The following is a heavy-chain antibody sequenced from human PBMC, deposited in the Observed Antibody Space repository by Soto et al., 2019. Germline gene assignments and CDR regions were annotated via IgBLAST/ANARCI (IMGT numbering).Heavy chain of an antibody. D-gene: IGHD5-12*01. Sequence: QVQLVQSGAEVKKPGSSVKVSCKASGGTFSSYAISWVRQAPGQGLEWMGGIIPIFGTANYAQKFQGRVTITADESTSTAYMELSSLRSEDTAVYYCARPLRQRDGYNHYYYYGMDVWGQGTTVTVSS. CDR3: ARPLRQRDGYNHYYYYGMDV. CDR2: IIPIFGTA. J-gene: IGHJ6*02. CDR1: GGTFSSYA. V-gene: IGHV1-69*12.